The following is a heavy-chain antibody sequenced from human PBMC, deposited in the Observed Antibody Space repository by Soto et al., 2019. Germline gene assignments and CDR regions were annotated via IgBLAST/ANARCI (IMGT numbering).Heavy chain of an antibody. CDR2: MNPNNVNT. CDR3: ARGYADPSKYYYYMDV. Sequence: QVQLVQSGAEVKKPGASVKVSCKASGYTFTSYDINWVRQATGHGLEWMGWMNPNNVNTGYAQKFQGRVTITKNTSISTAYMELSNLRSEDTAVYYCARGYADPSKYYYYMDVWGKGTTVTVSS. CDR1: GYTFTSYD. V-gene: IGHV1-8*01. J-gene: IGHJ6*03. D-gene: IGHD2-8*01.